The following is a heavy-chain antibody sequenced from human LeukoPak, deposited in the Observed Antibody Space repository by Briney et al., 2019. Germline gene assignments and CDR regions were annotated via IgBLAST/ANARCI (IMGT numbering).Heavy chain of an antibody. Sequence: GGSLRLSCAASGFTFSSYAMHWVRQAPGKGLEWVAVISDDGSNKYYADSVKGRFTISRDNSRNTMYLQMDSLRAEDTAVYYCAKEYDSGGYGANFDYWGQGTLVTVSS. CDR2: ISDDGSNK. CDR1: GFTFSSYA. V-gene: IGHV3-30*04. D-gene: IGHD3-10*01. J-gene: IGHJ4*02. CDR3: AKEYDSGGYGANFDY.